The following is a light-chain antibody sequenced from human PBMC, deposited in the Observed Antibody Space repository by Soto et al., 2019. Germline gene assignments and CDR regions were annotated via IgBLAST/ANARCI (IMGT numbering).Light chain of an antibody. CDR1: QSISDN. Sequence: EIVMTQSPVTLSVSPGERATLSCRASQSISDNLAWYQQKPGQPPSLLIYDTSTRATGIPTRFSGSASGTEFTLTIPNLQSEDLAVYYCQQYNEWPLTFGGGTKVEI. CDR2: DTS. J-gene: IGKJ4*01. CDR3: QQYNEWPLT. V-gene: IGKV3-15*01.